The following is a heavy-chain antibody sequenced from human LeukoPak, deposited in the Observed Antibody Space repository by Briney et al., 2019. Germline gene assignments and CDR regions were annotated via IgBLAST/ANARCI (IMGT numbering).Heavy chain of an antibody. J-gene: IGHJ4*02. CDR2: ISGSGGST. D-gene: IGHD1-26*01. CDR3: AKASTFSGSPVDY. Sequence: GGSPRLSCAASGFTFSSYAMSWVRQAPGKGLEGFSAISGSGGSTYYADSVKGRFTISRDNSKNTLSLQMNSLRADDTAVYYCAKASTFSGSPVDYWGQGTLVTVSS. V-gene: IGHV3-23*01. CDR1: GFTFSSYA.